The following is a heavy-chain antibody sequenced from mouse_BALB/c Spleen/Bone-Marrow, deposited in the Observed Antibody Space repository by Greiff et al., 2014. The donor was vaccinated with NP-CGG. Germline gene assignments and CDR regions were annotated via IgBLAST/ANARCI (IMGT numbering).Heavy chain of an antibody. CDR3: AKYGGLRYAMDY. V-gene: IGHV14-3*02. CDR1: GLNIKDTY. Sequence: EVHLVESGAELVKPGASVKLSCTASGLNIKDTYMHWVKQRPEQGLEWIGRIDPANGNTKYDPKFQGKATITADTSSNTAYLQLSSLTSEDTAVYYCAKYGGLRYAMDYWGQGTSVTVSS. CDR2: IDPANGNT. D-gene: IGHD2-4*01. J-gene: IGHJ4*01.